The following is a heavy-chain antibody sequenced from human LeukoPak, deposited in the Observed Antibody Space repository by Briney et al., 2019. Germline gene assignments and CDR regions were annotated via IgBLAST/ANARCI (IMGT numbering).Heavy chain of an antibody. CDR1: GYTFTNYG. CDR3: ARVHGFEYTSSSADY. Sequence: GASVKVSCKASGYTFTNYGISWVRQAPGQGLEWMGWISGYNGNTNYAQKLQGRVTMTTDTSTSTAYMELRSLRSDDTAVFYCARVHGFEYTSSSADYWGQGTLVTVSS. J-gene: IGHJ4*02. CDR2: ISGYNGNT. D-gene: IGHD6-6*01. V-gene: IGHV1-18*01.